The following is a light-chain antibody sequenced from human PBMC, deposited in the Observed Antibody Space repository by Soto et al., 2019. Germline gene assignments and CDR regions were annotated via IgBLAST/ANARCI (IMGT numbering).Light chain of an antibody. V-gene: IGKV3-11*01. CDR2: DAS. Sequence: VLTQSPVTLALSPGERATLSCRASQRVGNYLAWYQQRPGHAPSLLMYDASKRATGIPARFIGSGSGPDFSLTISSLAPEDSAVYYCQHRDRVSNTFCHRTPREI. J-gene: IGKJ2*01. CDR1: QRVGNY. CDR3: QHRDRVSNT.